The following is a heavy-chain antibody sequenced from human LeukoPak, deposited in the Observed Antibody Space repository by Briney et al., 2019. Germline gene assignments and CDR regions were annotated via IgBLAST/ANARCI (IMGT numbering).Heavy chain of an antibody. V-gene: IGHV3-74*01. D-gene: IGHD2/OR15-2a*01. Sequence: HPGGSLRLSCAASGFVFSNFVMHWVRQAPGKGLVWVSRIPTDDNPTNYADFVQGRFTISRDNAKNTFYLQMNNLRAEDTAVYYCARDHYFKIDYWGQGTLVTVSS. CDR1: GFVFSNFV. CDR3: ARDHYFKIDY. CDR2: IPTDDNPT. J-gene: IGHJ4*02.